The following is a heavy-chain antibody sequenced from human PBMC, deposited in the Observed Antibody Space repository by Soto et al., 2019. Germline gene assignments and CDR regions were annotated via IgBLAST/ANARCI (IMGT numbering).Heavy chain of an antibody. CDR2: IYPGDSDT. J-gene: IGHJ6*02. CDR1: GYSFTSYW. Sequence: PGESLKISCKGSGYSFTSYWIGWVRQMPGKGLEWMGIIYPGDSDTRYSPSFQGQVTISADKSISTAYLQWSSLKASDTAMYYCARHTAVAAIRYYYSGMDVWGQGTTVTVSS. CDR3: ARHTAVAAIRYYYSGMDV. V-gene: IGHV5-51*01. D-gene: IGHD6-19*01.